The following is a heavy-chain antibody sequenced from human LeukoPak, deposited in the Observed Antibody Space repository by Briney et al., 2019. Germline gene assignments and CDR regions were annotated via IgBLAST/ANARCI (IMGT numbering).Heavy chain of an antibody. Sequence: SETLSLTCTVSGGSISSYYWSWIRQPAGKGLEWIGRIDTSGNTNYKPSLKSRVTMSVDTSKNQFSLKLSSVTAADTAVYYCARRRAVAGTRGKRYNWFDPWGQGTLVTVSS. J-gene: IGHJ5*02. CDR1: GGSISSYY. CDR2: IDTSGNT. D-gene: IGHD6-19*01. V-gene: IGHV4-4*07. CDR3: ARRRAVAGTRGKRYNWFDP.